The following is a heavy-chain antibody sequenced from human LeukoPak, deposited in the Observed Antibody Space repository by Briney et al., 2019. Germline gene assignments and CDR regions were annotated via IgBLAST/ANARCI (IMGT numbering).Heavy chain of an antibody. CDR2: SDPEDGET. CDR3: ATEMHSPSSNYGDYVIGAFDI. J-gene: IGHJ3*02. D-gene: IGHD4-17*01. CDR1: GYTLTELS. Sequence: ASVKVSCKVSGYTLTELSMHWVRQAPGKGLEWMGGSDPEDGETIYAQKFQGRVTMTEDTSTDTAYMELSSLRSEDTAVYYCATEMHSPSSNYGDYVIGAFDIWGQGTMVTVSS. V-gene: IGHV1-24*01.